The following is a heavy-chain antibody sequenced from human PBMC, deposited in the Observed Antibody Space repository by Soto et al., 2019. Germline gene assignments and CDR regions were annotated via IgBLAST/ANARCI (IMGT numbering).Heavy chain of an antibody. CDR3: ARHDRRSSSSYYMDV. CDR1: GGSISSSSYY. CDR2: IYYSGST. Sequence: QLQLQESGPGLVKPSETLSLTCTVSGGSISSSSYYWGWIRQPPGKGLEWIGSIYYSGSTYYNPSLKSRLIISVDTSKNQFSLKRSSVTAADTAVYYCARHDRRSSSSYYMDVWGKGTTVTVSS. D-gene: IGHD6-6*01. J-gene: IGHJ6*03. V-gene: IGHV4-39*01.